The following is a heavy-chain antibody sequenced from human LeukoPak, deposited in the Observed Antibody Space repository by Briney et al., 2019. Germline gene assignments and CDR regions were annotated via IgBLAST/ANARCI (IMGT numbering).Heavy chain of an antibody. Sequence: SVKVSCKASGGTFSSYAIGWVRQAPGQGLEWMGRIIPILGIANYAQKFQGRVTITADKSTSTAYMELSSLRSEDTAVYYCARRVGWLSNNWFDPWGQGTLVTVSS. V-gene: IGHV1-69*04. CDR1: GGTFSSYA. CDR3: ARRVGWLSNNWFDP. J-gene: IGHJ5*02. D-gene: IGHD3-9*01. CDR2: IIPILGIA.